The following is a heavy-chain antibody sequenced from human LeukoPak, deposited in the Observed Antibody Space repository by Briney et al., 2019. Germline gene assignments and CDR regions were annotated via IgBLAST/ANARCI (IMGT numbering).Heavy chain of an antibody. CDR2: INPNSGGT. CDR1: GYTFTGYY. V-gene: IGHV1-2*02. Sequence: ASVKVSCKASGYTFTGYYMHWVRQAPGQGLEWMGWINPNSGGTNYAQKFQCRVTMTRDTSISTAYMELSRLRSDDTAVYYCARDAVAAALNWFDPWGQGTLVTVSS. D-gene: IGHD6-13*01. CDR3: ARDAVAAALNWFDP. J-gene: IGHJ5*02.